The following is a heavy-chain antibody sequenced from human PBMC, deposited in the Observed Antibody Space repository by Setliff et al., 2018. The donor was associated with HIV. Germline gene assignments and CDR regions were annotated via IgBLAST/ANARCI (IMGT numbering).Heavy chain of an antibody. CDR1: GYTFSDYG. J-gene: IGHJ6*02. Sequence: ASVKVSCKAAGYTFSDYGIAWVRQAPGQGLEWMGWISRYSGNTLYAQKFQGRVTMTTDTSTGTAYMELRSLRSDDTAVYYCARGAYDSTDTYYYYGMDVWGQGTSVTVYS. CDR3: ARGAYDSTDTYYYYGMDV. CDR2: ISRYSGNT. V-gene: IGHV1-18*01. D-gene: IGHD3-22*01.